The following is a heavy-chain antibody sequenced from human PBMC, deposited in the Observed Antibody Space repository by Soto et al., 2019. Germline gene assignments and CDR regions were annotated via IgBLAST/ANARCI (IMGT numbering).Heavy chain of an antibody. D-gene: IGHD3-22*01. V-gene: IGHV3-21*01. CDR2: ISSNTGYI. J-gene: IGHJ3*01. Sequence: GGSLRLSCAASGFTFSSYSMNWVRQAPGKGLEWVSSISSNTGYIYYADSVKGRFTISRDNAKNSLYLQMNSLRAEDTAVYYCARDQLYYNDISGRPLNAFDVWGQGTMVTVSS. CDR3: ARDQLYYNDISGRPLNAFDV. CDR1: GFTFSSYS.